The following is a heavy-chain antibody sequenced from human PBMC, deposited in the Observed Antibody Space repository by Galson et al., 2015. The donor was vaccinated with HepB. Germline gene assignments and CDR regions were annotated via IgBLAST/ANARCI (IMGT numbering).Heavy chain of an antibody. CDR1: GGSFSGYY. D-gene: IGHD5-18*01. V-gene: IGHV4-34*01. CDR2: INHSGST. Sequence: ETLSLTCAVYGGSFSGYYWSWIRQPPGKGLEWIGEINHSGSTNYNPSLKSRVTISVDTSKNQFSLKLSSVTAADTAVYYCARGMGSYGSETFDYWGQGTLVTVSS. J-gene: IGHJ4*02. CDR3: ARGMGSYGSETFDY.